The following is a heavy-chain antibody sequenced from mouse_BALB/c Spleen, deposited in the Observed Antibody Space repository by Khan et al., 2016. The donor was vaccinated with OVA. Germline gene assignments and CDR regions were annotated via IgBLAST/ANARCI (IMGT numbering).Heavy chain of an antibody. Sequence: EVQVVESGGDLVKPGGSLKLSCAASGFTFSTYGMSWVRQTPDKRLEWVATVSTGGGYTYYPDSVKGRFTISRDNAKNTLYLQLRSLKSEDTAMFYCARRAYYYDSEGFAYWGQGTLVTVSA. V-gene: IGHV5-6*01. D-gene: IGHD1-1*01. CDR2: VSTGGGYT. CDR3: ARRAYYYDSEGFAY. CDR1: GFTFSTYG. J-gene: IGHJ3*01.